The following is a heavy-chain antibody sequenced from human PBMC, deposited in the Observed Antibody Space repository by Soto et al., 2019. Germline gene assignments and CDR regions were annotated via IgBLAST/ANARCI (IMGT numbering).Heavy chain of an antibody. CDR1: GGSFSGYY. CDR2: INHSGST. V-gene: IGHV4-34*01. Sequence: SETLSLTCAVYGGSFSGYYWSWIRQPPGKGLEWIGEINHSGSTNYNPSLKSRVTISVDTSKNQFSLKLSSVTAADTAVYYCARGAPYGDYGAVYYYYYMDVWGQGTTVTVSS. D-gene: IGHD4-17*01. CDR3: ARGAPYGDYGAVYYYYYMDV. J-gene: IGHJ6*03.